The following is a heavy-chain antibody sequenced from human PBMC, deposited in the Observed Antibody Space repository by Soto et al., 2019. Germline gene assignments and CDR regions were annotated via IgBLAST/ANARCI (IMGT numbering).Heavy chain of an antibody. D-gene: IGHD3-22*01. V-gene: IGHV5-51*01. CDR2: IYPGDSDT. Sequence: GESLKISCKGSGYSFTSYWIGWVRQMPGKGLEWMGIIYPGDSDTRYSPSFQGQVTISADKSISTAYLQWSSLKASDTAMYYCARTYYYDSSGYYWVHYFDYWGQGTLVTVPS. J-gene: IGHJ4*02. CDR1: GYSFTSYW. CDR3: ARTYYYDSSGYYWVHYFDY.